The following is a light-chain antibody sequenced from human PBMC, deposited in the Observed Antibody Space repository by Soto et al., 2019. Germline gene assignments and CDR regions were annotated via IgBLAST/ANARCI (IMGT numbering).Light chain of an antibody. CDR3: SSYAGSNNHVV. CDR1: SSDVGGYNY. CDR2: EVS. V-gene: IGLV2-8*01. Sequence: SALTQPPSASGSPGQSVTISCTGTSSDVGGYNYVSWYQQHPGKAPTLMIFEVSKRPSGVPDRFSGSKSGNTASLTVSGLQAGDEADYYCSSYAGSNNHVVFGGGTKLTVL. J-gene: IGLJ2*01.